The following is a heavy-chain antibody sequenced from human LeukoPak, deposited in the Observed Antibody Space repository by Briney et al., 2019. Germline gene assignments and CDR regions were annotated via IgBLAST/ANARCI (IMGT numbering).Heavy chain of an antibody. Sequence: SGGSLRLSCAASGFTFSSYWMHWVRQAPGKGLVWVSRINSDGSSTSYADSVKGRFTISRDSAKNTLYLQMNSLRAEDTAVYYCASLMGDYYDSSGYPLDYWGQGTLVTVSS. D-gene: IGHD3-22*01. V-gene: IGHV3-74*01. CDR3: ASLMGDYYDSSGYPLDY. J-gene: IGHJ4*02. CDR2: INSDGSST. CDR1: GFTFSSYW.